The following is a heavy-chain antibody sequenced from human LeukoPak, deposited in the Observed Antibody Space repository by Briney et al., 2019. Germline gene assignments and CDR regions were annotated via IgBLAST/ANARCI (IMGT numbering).Heavy chain of an antibody. CDR3: ARIGYYYDSSGYYLDH. CDR1: GYTFTGYY. Sequence: ASVKVSCKASGYTFTGYYMHWVRQAPGQGLEWMGWINPNSGGTNYAQKFQGRVTMTRDTSISTAYMELSRLRSDDTAVYYCARIGYYYDSSGYYLDHWGQGTLVTVSS. D-gene: IGHD3-22*01. CDR2: INPNSGGT. V-gene: IGHV1-2*02. J-gene: IGHJ4*02.